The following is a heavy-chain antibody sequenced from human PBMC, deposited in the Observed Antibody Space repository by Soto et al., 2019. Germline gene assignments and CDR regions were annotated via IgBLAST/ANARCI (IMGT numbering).Heavy chain of an antibody. CDR1: GYTFTSYG. J-gene: IGHJ6*02. CDR3: ARVAGIYGDYSYYYYGMDV. D-gene: IGHD4-17*01. V-gene: IGHV1-18*04. CDR2: ISAYNGNT. Sequence: ASVKVSCKASGYTFTSYGISWVRQAPGEGLEWMGWISAYNGNTNSAQKLQGRVTMTTDTSTSTAYMELRSLRSDDTAVYYCARVAGIYGDYSYYYYGMDVWGQGTTVTVSS.